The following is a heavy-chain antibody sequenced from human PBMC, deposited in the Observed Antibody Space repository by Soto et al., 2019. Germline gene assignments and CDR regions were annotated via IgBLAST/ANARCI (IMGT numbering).Heavy chain of an antibody. CDR1: GFTVSSNY. CDR3: ARDPTVTTPLDYYYMDV. V-gene: IGHV3-66*01. CDR2: IYSGGST. D-gene: IGHD4-4*01. Sequence: GGSLRLSCAASGFTVSSNYMSWVRQAPGKGLEWVSVIYSGGSTYYADSVKGRFTISRDNSKNTLYLQMNSLRAEDTAVYYCARDPTVTTPLDYYYMDVWGKGTTVTVSS. J-gene: IGHJ6*03.